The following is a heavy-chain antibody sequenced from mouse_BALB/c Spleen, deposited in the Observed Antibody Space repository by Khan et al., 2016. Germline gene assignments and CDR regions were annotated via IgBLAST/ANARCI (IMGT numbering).Heavy chain of an antibody. CDR1: GYTFTSYW. J-gene: IGHJ2*01. CDR3: ASHYGSSYDYFDY. Sequence: QVQLQQSGAELARPGASVKLSCKASGYTFTSYWMQWVKQRPGQGLEWIGAIYPGDGDTRYTQKFKGKATLTADKSSSTAYMQLSSLASEDSAVCYCASHYGSSYDYFDYWGQGTTLTVSS. D-gene: IGHD1-1*01. CDR2: IYPGDGDT. V-gene: IGHV1-87*01.